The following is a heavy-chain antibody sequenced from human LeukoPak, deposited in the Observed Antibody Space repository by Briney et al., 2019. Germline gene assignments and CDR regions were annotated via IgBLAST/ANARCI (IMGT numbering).Heavy chain of an antibody. Sequence: ASVKVSCKASGYTFTSYGISWVRQAPGQGLEWMGWISAYNGNTNYAQKLQGRVTMTTDTSTSTAYMELRSLRSDDTAVYYCARDYRGSLGPMVRGPHYYYHYMDVWGKGTTVTVSS. CDR2: ISAYNGNT. D-gene: IGHD3-10*01. V-gene: IGHV1-18*01. CDR1: GYTFTSYG. J-gene: IGHJ6*03. CDR3: ARDYRGSLGPMVRGPHYYYHYMDV.